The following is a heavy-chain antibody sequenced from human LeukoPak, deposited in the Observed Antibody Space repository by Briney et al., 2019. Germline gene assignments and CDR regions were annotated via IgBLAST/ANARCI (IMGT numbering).Heavy chain of an antibody. J-gene: IGHJ4*02. CDR1: GLTFSSYS. CDR2: ISSSSSYI. Sequence: GGSLRLSCAASGLTFSSYSMNWVRQAPGKGLEWVSSISSSSSYIYYADSVKGRFTISRDNAKNSLFLQMNSLRAEDTAVYYCAVGWDGVRSFAYWGQGTLVSVSS. D-gene: IGHD3-3*01. V-gene: IGHV3-21*01. CDR3: AVGWDGVRSFAY.